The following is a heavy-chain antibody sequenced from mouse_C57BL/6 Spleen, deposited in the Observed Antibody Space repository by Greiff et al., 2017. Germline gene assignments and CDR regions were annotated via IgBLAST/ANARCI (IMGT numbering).Heavy chain of an antibody. V-gene: IGHV1-81*01. CDR2: ISTRSGNT. CDR1: GYTFTSYG. J-gene: IGHJ2*01. CDR3: ASSGY. Sequence: VQLQQSGAELARPGASVKLSCKASGYTFTSYGISRVKQRSGQGLVWIGAISTRSGNTYYNAKFKGQATLTSDKSSSPAYMELRSLTSEDSAVYFCASSGYWGQGTTLTVSS. D-gene: IGHD3-1*01.